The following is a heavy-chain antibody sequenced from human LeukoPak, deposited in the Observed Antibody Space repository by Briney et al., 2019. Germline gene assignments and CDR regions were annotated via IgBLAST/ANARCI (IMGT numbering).Heavy chain of an antibody. CDR1: GYTFTSYA. V-gene: IGHV1-3*01. D-gene: IGHD3-9*01. Sequence: APVKVSCKASGYTFTSYAMHWVRQAPGQRLEWMGWINAGNGNTKYSQKFQGRVTITRDTSASTAYMELSSLRSEDTAVYYCARDRHNDILTGYLDYWGQGTLVTVSS. J-gene: IGHJ4*02. CDR2: INAGNGNT. CDR3: ARDRHNDILTGYLDY.